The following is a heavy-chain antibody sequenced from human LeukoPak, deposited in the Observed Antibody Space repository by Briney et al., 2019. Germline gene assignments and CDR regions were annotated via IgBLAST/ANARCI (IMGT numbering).Heavy chain of an antibody. CDR1: GFTFSSYE. Sequence: PGGSLRLSCAASGFTFSSYEMNWVRQAPGKGLEWVSYISSSGSTIYYADSVKGRFTISRDNAKNSLYLQMNSLRAEDTAVYYCARPYGDYFDYWGQGTLVTVSS. CDR2: ISSSGSTI. CDR3: ARPYGDYFDY. V-gene: IGHV3-48*03. J-gene: IGHJ4*02. D-gene: IGHD4-17*01.